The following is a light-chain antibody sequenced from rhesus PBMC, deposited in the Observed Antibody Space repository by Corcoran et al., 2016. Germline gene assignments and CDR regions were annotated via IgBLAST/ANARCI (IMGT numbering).Light chain of an antibody. Sequence: ETVVTQSPATLSLSPGEGATLSCRASQSVGTYLAWYQPKPGPAPRLLIYGASTRATGIPARVSGSGSGTDVTLTISSLEPEDVGVYYCQQSSNLSPLTFGGGTKVDLK. CDR1: QSVGTY. V-gene: IGKV3-24*04. CDR2: GAS. J-gene: IGKJ4*01. CDR3: QQSSNLSPLT.